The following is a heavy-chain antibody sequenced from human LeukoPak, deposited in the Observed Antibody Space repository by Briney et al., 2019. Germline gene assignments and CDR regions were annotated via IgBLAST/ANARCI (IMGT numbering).Heavy chain of an antibody. CDR1: GFTFSNYV. J-gene: IGHJ4*02. CDR3: ARQGESPTTVKR. CDR2: IYYSGST. Sequence: GSLRLSCAASGFTFSNYVMSWVRQPPGKGLEWIGSIYYSGSTYYNPSLKSRVTISVDTSKNQFSLKLSSVTAADTAVYYCARQGESPTTVKRWGQGTLVTVSS. D-gene: IGHD4-17*01. V-gene: IGHV4-39*01.